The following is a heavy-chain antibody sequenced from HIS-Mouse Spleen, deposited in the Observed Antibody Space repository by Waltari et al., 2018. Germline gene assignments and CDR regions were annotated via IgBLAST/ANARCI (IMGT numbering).Heavy chain of an antibody. CDR1: GFTFSSYA. CDR3: AKDKYSSGWFSNWFDP. D-gene: IGHD6-19*01. V-gene: IGHV3-23*01. Sequence: EVQLLESGGGLVQPGGSLRLSCAASGFTFSSYAMSWVRQAPGKGLEWVSAISGGGGSTYYADSVKGRFTISRDNSKNTLYLQMNSLRAEDTAVYYCAKDKYSSGWFSNWFDPWGQGTLVTVSS. J-gene: IGHJ5*02. CDR2: ISGGGGST.